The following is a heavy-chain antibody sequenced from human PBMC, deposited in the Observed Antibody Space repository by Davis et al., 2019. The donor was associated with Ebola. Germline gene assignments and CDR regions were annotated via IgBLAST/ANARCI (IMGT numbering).Heavy chain of an antibody. V-gene: IGHV4-34*01. CDR2: INHSGST. CDR3: ARETVTTIYYYGMDV. D-gene: IGHD4-17*01. J-gene: IGHJ6*02. Sequence: MPSETLSLTCAVYGGSFSGYYWSWIRQPPGKGLEWIGEINHSGSTNYNPSLKSRVTISVDTSKNQFSLKLSSVTAADTAVYYCARETVTTIYYYGMDVWGQGTTVTVSS. CDR1: GGSFSGYY.